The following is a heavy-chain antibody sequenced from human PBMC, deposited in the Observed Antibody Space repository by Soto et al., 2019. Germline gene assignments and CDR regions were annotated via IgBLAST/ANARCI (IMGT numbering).Heavy chain of an antibody. V-gene: IGHV1-2*02. CDR1: GYTFTGYY. CDR2: INPNSGGT. D-gene: IGHD3-22*01. Sequence: ASVKVSCKASGYTFTGYYMHWVRQAPGQGLEWMGWINPNSGGTNYAQKFQGRVTMTRDTSISTAYMELSRLRSDDTAVYYCARGYYDSSGYYPGLDAFDIWGQGTMVTV. J-gene: IGHJ3*02. CDR3: ARGYYDSSGYYPGLDAFDI.